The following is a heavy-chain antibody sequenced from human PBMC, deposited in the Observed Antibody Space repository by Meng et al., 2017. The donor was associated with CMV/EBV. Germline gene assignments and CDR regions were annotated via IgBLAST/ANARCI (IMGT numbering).Heavy chain of an antibody. CDR2: IYPGDSDT. V-gene: IGHV5-51*01. J-gene: IGHJ4*02. Sequence: KVSCKGSGYSFTSYWVGWVRQMRGKGLEWMGIIYPGDSDTRYSPSFQGQVTISADKSISTDYLQWSNLKASGTTVYYCARGLIAARRGLFDYWGQGTLVTVSS. D-gene: IGHD6-6*01. CDR3: ARGLIAARRGLFDY. CDR1: GYSFTSYW.